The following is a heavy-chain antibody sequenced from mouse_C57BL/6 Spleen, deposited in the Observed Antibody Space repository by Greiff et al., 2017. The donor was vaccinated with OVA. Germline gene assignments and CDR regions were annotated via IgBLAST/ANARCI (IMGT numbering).Heavy chain of an antibody. V-gene: IGHV1-47*01. Sequence: VQLQQSGAELVKPGASVKMSCKASGYTFTTYSIEWMKQTHGKSLEWIGNFHPYNDDTTYNEKFKGKATLTVEKSSSTVYLELSRLTSDDSAVFYCSRGGYYGSSLYLDYWGQGTTLTVSS. J-gene: IGHJ2*01. CDR3: SRGGYYGSSLYLDY. D-gene: IGHD1-1*01. CDR1: GYTFTTYS. CDR2: FHPYNDDT.